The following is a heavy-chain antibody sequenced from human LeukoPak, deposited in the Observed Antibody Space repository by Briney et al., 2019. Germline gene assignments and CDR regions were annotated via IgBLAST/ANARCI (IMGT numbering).Heavy chain of an antibody. V-gene: IGHV3-43D*03. CDR2: ITWDGGRT. CDR3: TKGDASEVGSRNAFDI. D-gene: IGHD1-26*01. J-gene: IGHJ3*02. Sequence: GGSLRLSCAAAGFTFDDCAMHWVRQAPGKGLEWVSLITWDGGRTFYAYSLKGRFTSSRHNSKNPLYLQMNRLKTEDTALYYCTKGDASEVGSRNAFDIWGQGTMVTVSS. CDR1: GFTFDDCA.